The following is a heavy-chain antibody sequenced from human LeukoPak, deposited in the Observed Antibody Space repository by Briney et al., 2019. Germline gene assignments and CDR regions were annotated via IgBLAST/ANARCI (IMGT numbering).Heavy chain of an antibody. V-gene: IGHV4-34*01. CDR3: TRDTGTTGEVKFDP. CDR1: GGSISSYY. D-gene: IGHD4-17*01. J-gene: IGHJ5*02. Sequence: PSETLSLTCTVSGGSISSYYWSWIRQPPGKGLEWIGEINHSGSTNCNPSLKSRVTMSVDTSKSQFSLNLMSVTVADTAVYYCTRDTGTTGEVKFDPWGQGTLVTVSS. CDR2: INHSGST.